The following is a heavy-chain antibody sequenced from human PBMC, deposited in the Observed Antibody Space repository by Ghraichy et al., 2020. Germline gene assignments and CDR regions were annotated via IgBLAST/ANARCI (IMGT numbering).Heavy chain of an antibody. J-gene: IGHJ5*01. CDR2: ISGSGGST. V-gene: IGHV3-23*01. Sequence: LSLTCAASGFTFSSYAMSWVRQAPGKGLEWVSAISGSGGSTYYADSVKGRFTISRDNSKNTLYLQMNSLRAEDTAVYYCAAKEGYSSGWYEFWGQGTLVTVSS. CDR1: GFTFSSYA. D-gene: IGHD6-19*01. CDR3: AAKEGYSSGWYEF.